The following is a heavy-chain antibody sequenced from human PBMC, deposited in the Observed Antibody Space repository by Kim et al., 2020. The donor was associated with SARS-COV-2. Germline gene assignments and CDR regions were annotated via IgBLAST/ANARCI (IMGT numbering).Heavy chain of an antibody. CDR2: IYSGGST. CDR1: GFTVSSNY. J-gene: IGHJ3*02. Sequence: GGSLRLSCAASGFTVSSNYMSWVRQAPGKGLEWVSVIYSGGSTYYADSVKGRFTISRDNSKNTLYLQMNSLRAEDTAVYYCAGFSPWELQSDDAFDIWGQGTMVTVSS. V-gene: IGHV3-66*01. CDR3: AGFSPWELQSDDAFDI. D-gene: IGHD1-26*01.